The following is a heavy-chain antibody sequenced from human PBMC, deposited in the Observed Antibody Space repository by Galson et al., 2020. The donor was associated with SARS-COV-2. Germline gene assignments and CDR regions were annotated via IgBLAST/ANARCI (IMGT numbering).Heavy chain of an antibody. CDR2: IGTGGDT. V-gene: IGHV3-13*01. CDR1: GFTFSTYD. J-gene: IGHJ6*02. D-gene: IGHD2-2*01. CDR3: ARGGLGYCSGTSCFAVYNDYGMDV. Sequence: GGSLRLSCAASGFTFSTYDMHWVRQATGKGLEWVSAIGTGGDTYYPGSVKGRFTISREDAKNSLYLQMHSLRVEDTAVYYCARGGLGYCSGTSCFAVYNDYGMDVWGRGTTVTVTS.